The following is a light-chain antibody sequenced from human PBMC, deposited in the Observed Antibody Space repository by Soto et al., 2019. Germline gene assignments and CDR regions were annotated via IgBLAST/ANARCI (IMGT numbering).Light chain of an antibody. CDR2: EVS. CDR1: SSDVGGYNY. Sequence: QSVLTQPPSASGSPGQSVTISCTGTSSDVGGYNYVSWYQQHPGKAPKLMIYEVSKRPSGVPDRFSGSKSGNTASLTVSGIQAEDGADYYCRSEAGSNTFTYVFGKGTKVTVL. CDR3: RSEAGSNTFTYV. V-gene: IGLV2-8*01. J-gene: IGLJ1*01.